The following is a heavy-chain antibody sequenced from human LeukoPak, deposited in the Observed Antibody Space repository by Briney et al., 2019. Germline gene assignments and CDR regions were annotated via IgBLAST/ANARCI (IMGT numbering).Heavy chain of an antibody. D-gene: IGHD4-17*01. CDR1: GGSISSYY. V-gene: IGHV4-59*08. J-gene: IGHJ4*02. CDR2: IYYSNT. CDR3: ARLKYGDYGLYYFDY. Sequence: SETLSLTCTVSGGSISSYYWSWIRRPPGKGLESIGYIYYSNTNYNPSLKSRVAISVDTSKNQFSLKLSSVTAADTAVYYCARLKYGDYGLYYFDYWGQGTLVTVSS.